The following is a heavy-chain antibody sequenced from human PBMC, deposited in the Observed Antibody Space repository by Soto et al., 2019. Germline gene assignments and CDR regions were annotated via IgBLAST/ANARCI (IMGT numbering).Heavy chain of an antibody. D-gene: IGHD7-27*01. CDR1: GGSISSGGYY. Sequence: SETLSLTCTVSGGSISSGGYYWSWIRQHPGKGLEWIGYIYYNGDTYYNPSLKSRVSISIDTSKNQFSLRLTSVTAADTAVYYCARSHRDNWGSPDYFDYWGQGTLVTVAS. CDR2: IYYNGDT. J-gene: IGHJ4*02. CDR3: ARSHRDNWGSPDYFDY. V-gene: IGHV4-31*03.